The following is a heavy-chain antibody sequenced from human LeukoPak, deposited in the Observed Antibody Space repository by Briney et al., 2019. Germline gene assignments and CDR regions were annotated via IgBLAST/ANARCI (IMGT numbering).Heavy chain of an antibody. CDR3: ARDPRRYNWFDP. J-gene: IGHJ5*02. Sequence: ASVTVSCKASGYTFTGYYMHWVRQAPGQGLEWMGWINPNSGGTNYAQKFRGRVTMTRDTSISTAYMELSRLRSDDTAVYYCARDPRRYNWFDPWGQGTLVTVSS. CDR2: INPNSGGT. CDR1: GYTFTGYY. V-gene: IGHV1-2*02.